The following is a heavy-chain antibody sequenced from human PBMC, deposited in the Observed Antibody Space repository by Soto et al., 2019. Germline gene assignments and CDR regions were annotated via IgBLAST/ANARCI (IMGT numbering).Heavy chain of an antibody. J-gene: IGHJ4*02. D-gene: IGHD2-21*02. V-gene: IGHV1-69*02. CDR3: ATLLLAYCGGDCPMADY. CDR1: GGTFSSYT. CDR2: ILPILGIA. Sequence: QVELVQSGAEVKKPGTSVKVSCKASGGTFSSYTISWVRQAPGQGLEWMGRILPILGIANYAKKFQGRVTITSDKATSKAYMELSSLRYEDTSVYYCATLLLAYCGGDCPMADYCGQGTLVTVSS.